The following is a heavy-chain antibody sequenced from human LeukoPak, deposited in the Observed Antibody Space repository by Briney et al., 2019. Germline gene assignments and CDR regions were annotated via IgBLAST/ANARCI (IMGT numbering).Heavy chain of an antibody. CDR1: GFTFSSYD. CDR2: IGTAGEI. CDR3: ARAAYSSTWYSRYFDL. D-gene: IGHD6-13*01. J-gene: IGHJ2*01. V-gene: IGHV3-13*01. Sequence: YPGGSLRLSCAASGFTFSSYDIHWVRHATGKGLEWVSGIGTAGEIYYPGSVKGRFTISRENAKNSLYLQMNSLRAGDTAVYYCARAAYSSTWYSRYFDLWGRGTLVTVSS.